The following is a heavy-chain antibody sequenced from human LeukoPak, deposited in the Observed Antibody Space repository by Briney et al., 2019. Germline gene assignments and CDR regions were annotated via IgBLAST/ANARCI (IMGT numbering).Heavy chain of an antibody. CDR1: GFTFNNYW. CDR3: AKGGTYYYDSSGYYYFDY. V-gene: IGHV3-74*01. D-gene: IGHD3-22*01. Sequence: GGSLRLSCAASGFTFNNYWMHWVRQAPGKGLVWVSRINSDGTSTTYAESVKGRFTISRDNSKNTVYLQMNSLRAEDTAVYYCAKGGTYYYDSSGYYYFDYWGQGTLVTVSS. J-gene: IGHJ4*02. CDR2: INSDGTST.